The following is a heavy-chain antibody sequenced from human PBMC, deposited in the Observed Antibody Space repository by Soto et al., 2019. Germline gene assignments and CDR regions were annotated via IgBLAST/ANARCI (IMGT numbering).Heavy chain of an antibody. V-gene: IGHV3-23*01. Sequence: PGGSLRLSCAASGFTFSSYAMSWVRQAPGKGLEWVSAISGSGGSTYYADSVKGRFTISRDNSKNTLYLQMNSLRAEDTAVYYCANPKIPRVGIAAAGTFNYWDQRTLVTVSS. CDR2: ISGSGGST. D-gene: IGHD6-13*01. CDR1: GFTFSSYA. CDR3: ANPKIPRVGIAAAGTFNY. J-gene: IGHJ4*02.